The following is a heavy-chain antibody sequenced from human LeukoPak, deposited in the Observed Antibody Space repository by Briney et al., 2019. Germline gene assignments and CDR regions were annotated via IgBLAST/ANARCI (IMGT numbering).Heavy chain of an antibody. CDR3: ARESDPNEYYYGSDNYYYGMDV. J-gene: IGHJ6*02. V-gene: IGHV1-69*04. Sequence: AASVKVSCKASGYTFTSYAISWVRQAPGQGLEWMGRIIPILGIANYAQKFQGRVTITADKSTSTAYMELSSLRSEDTAVYYCARESDPNEYYYGSDNYYYGMDVWGQGTTVTVSS. CDR1: GYTFTSYA. CDR2: IIPILGIA. D-gene: IGHD3-10*01.